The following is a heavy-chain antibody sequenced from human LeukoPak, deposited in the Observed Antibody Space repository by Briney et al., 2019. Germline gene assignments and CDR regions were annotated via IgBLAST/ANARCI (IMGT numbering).Heavy chain of an antibody. D-gene: IGHD6-13*01. CDR2: IYYSGST. V-gene: IGHV4-39*07. Sequence: SETLSLTRTVSGGSISSSSYYWGWIRQPPGKGLEWVGSIYYSGSTYYNPSLKSRVTISVDTSKNQFSLKLSSVTAADTAVYYCARGSSRPLNWFDPWGQGTLVTVSS. CDR3: ARGSSRPLNWFDP. CDR1: GGSISSSSYY. J-gene: IGHJ5*02.